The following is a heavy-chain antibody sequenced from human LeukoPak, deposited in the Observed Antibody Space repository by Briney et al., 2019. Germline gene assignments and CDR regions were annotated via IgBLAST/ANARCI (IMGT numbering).Heavy chain of an antibody. D-gene: IGHD1-26*01. CDR1: VFSFNVYS. V-gene: IGHV3-23*01. CDR3: AKEPQVWDYYYFDY. CDR2: ISGSGGTT. J-gene: IGHJ4*02. Sequence: GGSLRLSCGPSVFSFNVYSMSWVRQAPGKGLECVSTISGSGGTTYYADSVKGRFTISRDNSKNTLYLQMNSLRAEDTAVYYCAKEPQVWDYYYFDYWGQGTLVTVSS.